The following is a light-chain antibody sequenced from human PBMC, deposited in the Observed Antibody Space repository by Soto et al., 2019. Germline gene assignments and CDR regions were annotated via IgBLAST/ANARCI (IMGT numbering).Light chain of an antibody. J-gene: IGKJ1*01. V-gene: IGKV1-5*03. Sequence: IQMTQSPSTLSASVGNRVNIVCRASQSTSNWLAWHQQKPGKAPKLLIYKASTLDSGVPARFSGSGSGTEFTLTISSLQPDDFATYYCQQYDSYSRTFGQGTKVDI. CDR3: QQYDSYSRT. CDR1: QSTSNW. CDR2: KAS.